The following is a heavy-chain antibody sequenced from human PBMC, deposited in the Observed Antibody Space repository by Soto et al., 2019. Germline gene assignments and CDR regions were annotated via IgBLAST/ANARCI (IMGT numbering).Heavy chain of an antibody. J-gene: IGHJ6*03. CDR3: ARGKGVTTRWYYYYMDV. CDR2: MNPNSGNT. V-gene: IGHV1-8*01. CDR1: GYTFTSYD. Sequence: ASVTVSCKASGYTFTSYDINWVRQATGQGLEWMGWMNPNSGNTGYAQKFQGRVTMTRNTSISTAYMELSSLRSEDTAVFYCARGKGVTTRWYYYYMDVWGKGTTVTVSS. D-gene: IGHD4-4*01.